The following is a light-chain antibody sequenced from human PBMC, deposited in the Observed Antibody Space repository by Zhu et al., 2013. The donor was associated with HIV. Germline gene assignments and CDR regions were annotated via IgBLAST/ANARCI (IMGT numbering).Light chain of an antibody. CDR1: QRVGSW. CDR3: QQYYTYPLT. J-gene: IGKJ4*01. CDR2: QVS. Sequence: IQLTQSPSILSASVGDRVTITCRASQRVGSWVAWYQQKPGTAPNLLIHQVSNLQGGVPSRFSGSGSGTYFTLTINCLQSEDFATYFCQQYYTYPLTFGGGTKVEI. V-gene: IGKV1-5*03.